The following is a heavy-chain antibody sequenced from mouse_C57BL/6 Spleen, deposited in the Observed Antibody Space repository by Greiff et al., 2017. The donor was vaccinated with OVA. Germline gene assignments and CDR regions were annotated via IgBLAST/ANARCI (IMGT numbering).Heavy chain of an antibody. D-gene: IGHD1-1*01. V-gene: IGHV1-19*01. CDR2: INPYNGGT. J-gene: IGHJ4*01. Sequence: EVQLQQSGPVLVKPGASVKMSCKASGSTFTDYYMNWVKQSHGKSLEWIGVINPYNGGTSYNQKFKGKATLTVDKSSSTAYMELNSLTSEDSAVYYCAVYGSSYDYYAMDYWGQGTSVTVSS. CDR1: GSTFTDYY. CDR3: AVYGSSYDYYAMDY.